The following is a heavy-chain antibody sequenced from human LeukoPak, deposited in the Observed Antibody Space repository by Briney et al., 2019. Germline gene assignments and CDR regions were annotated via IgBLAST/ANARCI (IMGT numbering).Heavy chain of an antibody. CDR2: IYYSGST. Sequence: SETLSLTCTVSGGSISSSSYYWGWIRQPPGKGLEWIGSIYYSGSTYYNPSLKSRVTISVDTSKNQFSLKLSSVTAADTAVYHCARRSLRFLEWQPFDYWGQGTLVTVSS. CDR3: ARRSLRFLEWQPFDY. V-gene: IGHV4-39*01. D-gene: IGHD3-3*01. CDR1: GGSISSSSYY. J-gene: IGHJ4*02.